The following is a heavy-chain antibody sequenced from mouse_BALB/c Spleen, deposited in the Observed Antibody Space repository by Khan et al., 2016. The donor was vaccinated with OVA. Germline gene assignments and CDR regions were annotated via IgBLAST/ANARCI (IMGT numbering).Heavy chain of an antibody. Sequence: QVQLQQSGPELVRPGVSVKISCKGSGYTFTDYAMHWVKQSHAKSLEWIGLISTYSGNTNYKQKFKGKATMTVEKSSSQAYMELARLNSEDSATYYCTRPAYDGYFDDWDQGTTLTVSS. CDR2: ISTYSGNT. CDR1: GYTFTDYA. J-gene: IGHJ2*01. D-gene: IGHD2-3*01. CDR3: TRPAYDGYFDD. V-gene: IGHV1S137*01.